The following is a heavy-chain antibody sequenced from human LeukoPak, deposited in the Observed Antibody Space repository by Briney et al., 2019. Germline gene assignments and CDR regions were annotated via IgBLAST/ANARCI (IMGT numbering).Heavy chain of an antibody. Sequence: GGSLRLSCAASGFTFSSYAMNWVRQAPGKGLEWVSVISGSGSSTYYADSVKGRFTISRDNSKNTLYLQMNSLRAEDTALYYCAKDLSSGTGRGFDYWGQGTLVTVSS. CDR3: AKDLSSGTGRGFDY. CDR2: ISGSGSST. J-gene: IGHJ4*02. CDR1: GFTFSSYA. V-gene: IGHV3-23*01. D-gene: IGHD3/OR15-3a*01.